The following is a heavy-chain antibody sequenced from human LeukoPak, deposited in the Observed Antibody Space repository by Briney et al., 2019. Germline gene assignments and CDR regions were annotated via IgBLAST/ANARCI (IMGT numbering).Heavy chain of an antibody. CDR1: GFTFSSYG. CDR3: AKRGGRGTIFDSFDI. J-gene: IGHJ3*02. V-gene: IGHV3-30*18. D-gene: IGHD3-3*01. CDR2: ISYDGSNK. Sequence: GGSLRLSCAASGFTFSSYGMHWVRQAPGKGLEWVAVISYDGSNKYYADSVKGRFTISRDNSKNTLYLQMNSLRAEDTAVYYCAKRGGRGTIFDSFDIWGQGTMVTVSS.